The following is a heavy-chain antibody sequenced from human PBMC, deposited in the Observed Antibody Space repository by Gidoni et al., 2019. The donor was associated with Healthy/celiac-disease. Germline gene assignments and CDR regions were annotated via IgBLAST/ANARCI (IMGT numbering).Heavy chain of an antibody. J-gene: IGHJ2*01. D-gene: IGHD3-9*01. CDR2: IYYSGST. V-gene: IGHV4-59*01. Sequence: QVQLQESGPGLVKPSETLSLTCTVSGGSISSYYWSWIRQPPGKGLEWIGYIYYSGSTNYNPSLKSRVTISVDTSKNQFSLKLSSVTAADTAVYYCARGRYFDWLLYWYFDLWGRGTLVTVSS. CDR1: GGSISSYY. CDR3: ARGRYFDWLLYWYFDL.